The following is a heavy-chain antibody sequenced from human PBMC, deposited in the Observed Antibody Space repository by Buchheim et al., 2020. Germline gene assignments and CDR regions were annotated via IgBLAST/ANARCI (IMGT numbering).Heavy chain of an antibody. Sequence: QVQLVESGGGVVQPGRSLRLSCAASGFTFSSYGMHWVRQAPGKGLEWVAVISYDGSNKYYEDSVKGRFTISRDNYKNTLYLQMNSLRAEDTAVYYCAKDRGGSGSFDYWGQGTL. CDR1: GFTFSSYG. D-gene: IGHD3-10*01. CDR2: ISYDGSNK. V-gene: IGHV3-30*18. CDR3: AKDRGGSGSFDY. J-gene: IGHJ4*02.